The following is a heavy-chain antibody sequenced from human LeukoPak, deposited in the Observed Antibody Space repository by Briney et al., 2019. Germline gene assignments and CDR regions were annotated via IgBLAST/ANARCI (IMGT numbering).Heavy chain of an antibody. CDR3: ASYYYGSGIV. Sequence: SETLSLTCTVSGGSISTDYWTWIRQPAGKGLEWIGLIYTSGSTNYNPSLKSRVTISVDTSKNQFSLKLSSVTAADTAVYYCASYYYGSGIVWGQGTLVTVSS. CDR2: IYTSGST. D-gene: IGHD3-10*01. J-gene: IGHJ4*02. CDR1: GGSISTDY. V-gene: IGHV4-4*07.